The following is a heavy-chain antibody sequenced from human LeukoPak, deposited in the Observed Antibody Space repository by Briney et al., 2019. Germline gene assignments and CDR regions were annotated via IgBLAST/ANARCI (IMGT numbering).Heavy chain of an antibody. J-gene: IGHJ5*02. CDR3: ARPRSLAAPSSWFDP. D-gene: IGHD2-15*01. CDR1: GGSISTSSYY. Sequence: SETLSLTCTVSGGSISTSSYYWAWIRQPPGKGQEWIGSIYYSGNTYYNSSLESRVTISVDTSDKHFSLELTSVTAADTAVYYCARPRSLAAPSSWFDPWGQGTLVIVSS. V-gene: IGHV4-39*01. CDR2: IYYSGNT.